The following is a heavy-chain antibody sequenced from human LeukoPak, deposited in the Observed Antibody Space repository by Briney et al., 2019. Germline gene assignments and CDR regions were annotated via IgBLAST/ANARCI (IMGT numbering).Heavy chain of an antibody. CDR3: ARGTIAVAAIDY. D-gene: IGHD6-19*01. V-gene: IGHV1-46*01. J-gene: IGHJ4*02. Sequence: ASVKVSCKTSGYTFTIYYMHWVRQATGQGLEWIGIINPSGGSTSYAQKFQGRVTMTRDTSTSTVYMELSSLRSEDTAVYYCARGTIAVAAIDYWGQGTLVTVSS. CDR2: INPSGGST. CDR1: GYTFTIYY.